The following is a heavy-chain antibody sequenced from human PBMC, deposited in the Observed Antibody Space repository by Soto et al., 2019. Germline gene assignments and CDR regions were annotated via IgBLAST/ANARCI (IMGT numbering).Heavy chain of an antibody. J-gene: IGHJ5*02. CDR3: ARGYTGYCSGGTCYWFDP. Sequence: EVQLVESGGGLVKPGGSLRLSCAASGFSFSSYSMNWVRQAPGKGLEWVSSISSSASHINYADSVKGRFTISRDNAKKSLYLQMNSLRAEDTAVYCCARGYTGYCSGGTCYWFDPWGQGTLVTVSS. D-gene: IGHD2-15*01. CDR2: ISSSASHI. V-gene: IGHV3-21*01. CDR1: GFSFSSYS.